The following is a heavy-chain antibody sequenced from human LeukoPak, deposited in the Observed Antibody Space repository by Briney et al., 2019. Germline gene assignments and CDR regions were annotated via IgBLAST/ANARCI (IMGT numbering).Heavy chain of an antibody. Sequence: VASVKVSCKASGYTFTGYYMHWVRQAPGQGLEWMGRINPNSGGTNYAQKFQGRVTMTRDTSISTAYMELSRLRSDDTAVYYCARERMPLIVYYYYMDVWGKGTTVTVSS. CDR2: INPNSGGT. V-gene: IGHV1-2*06. CDR1: GYTFTGYY. J-gene: IGHJ6*03. CDR3: ARERMPLIVYYYYMDV. D-gene: IGHD2/OR15-2a*01.